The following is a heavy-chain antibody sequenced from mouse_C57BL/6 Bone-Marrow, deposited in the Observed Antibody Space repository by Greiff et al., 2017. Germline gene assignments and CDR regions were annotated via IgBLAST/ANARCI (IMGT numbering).Heavy chain of an antibody. J-gene: IGHJ4*01. CDR1: GFSLTSYG. Sequence: VQLQESGPGLVQPSQSLSITCTVSGFSLTSYGVHWVSQSPGTGLEWLGVIWSGGSTDDNAAFISRLSLRKDNSKSQVFFKMNSLQSDDTAIYSCARNSVTYYYGSSYYAMDYWGQGTSVTVSS. CDR3: ARNSVTYYYGSSYYAMDY. CDR2: IWSGGST. D-gene: IGHD1-1*01. V-gene: IGHV2-2*01.